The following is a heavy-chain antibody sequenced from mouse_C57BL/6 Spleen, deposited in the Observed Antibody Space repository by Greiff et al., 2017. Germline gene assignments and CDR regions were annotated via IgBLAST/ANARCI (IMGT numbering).Heavy chain of an antibody. Sequence: QVQLQQPGAELVKPGASVKVSCTASGYTFTSYWMHWVKQRPGQGLEWIGRIHPSDSDTNYNQKFKGKATLTVDKSSSTAYMQLSSLTSEDSAVYYCAIYFPDWALAYWGQGTLVTVSA. CDR2: IHPSDSDT. D-gene: IGHD4-1*01. CDR1: GYTFTSYW. CDR3: AIYFPDWALAY. J-gene: IGHJ3*01. V-gene: IGHV1-74*01.